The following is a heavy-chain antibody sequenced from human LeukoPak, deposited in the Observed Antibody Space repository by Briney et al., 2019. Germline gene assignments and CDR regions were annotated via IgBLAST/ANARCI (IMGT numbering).Heavy chain of an antibody. D-gene: IGHD6-19*01. Sequence: PGGSLRLSCAASGFTLRNYWMHWVRQAPGKGLVWVSRVNPDGIVTSYADSVESRFTISRDNAKNSLYLQMNSLRAEDTALYYCAKLAGYSSGWYGWDYFDYWGQGTLVTVSS. CDR2: VNPDGIVT. CDR3: AKLAGYSSGWYGWDYFDY. CDR1: GFTLRNYW. J-gene: IGHJ4*02. V-gene: IGHV3-74*03.